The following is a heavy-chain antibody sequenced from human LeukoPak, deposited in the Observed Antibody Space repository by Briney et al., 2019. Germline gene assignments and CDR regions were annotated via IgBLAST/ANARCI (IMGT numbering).Heavy chain of an antibody. CDR2: ISGSGGST. CDR1: GFTFSSYA. V-gene: IGHV3-23*01. D-gene: IGHD3-9*01. Sequence: GGSLRLSRAASGFTFSSYAMSWVRQAPGKGLEWVSAISGSGGSTYYADSVKGRFTISRDNSKNTLYLQMNSLRAEDTAVYYCAKDPTYYDILTGYPSWGQGTLVTVSS. J-gene: IGHJ5*02. CDR3: AKDPTYYDILTGYPS.